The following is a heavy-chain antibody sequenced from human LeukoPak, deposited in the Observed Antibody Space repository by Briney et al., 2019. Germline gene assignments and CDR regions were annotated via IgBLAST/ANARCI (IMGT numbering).Heavy chain of an antibody. CDR2: IRGDGRAT. J-gene: IGHJ4*02. Sequence: GGSLRLSCAASGFIFTDYWMHWVRQAPGKELVWVARIRGDGRATTYADSVKGRFTISRDNAMNTVFLQMKSLRAEDTGTYYCARFYFPEEHDRAWYEAHWGQGTLVTVSS. D-gene: IGHD6-19*01. V-gene: IGHV3-74*01. CDR1: GFIFTDYW. CDR3: ARFYFPEEHDRAWYEAH.